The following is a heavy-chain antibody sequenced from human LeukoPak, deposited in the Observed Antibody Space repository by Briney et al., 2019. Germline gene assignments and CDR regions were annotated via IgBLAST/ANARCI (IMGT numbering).Heavy chain of an antibody. D-gene: IGHD2-15*01. CDR3: AKQRGYCSGGTCYYYYYYMDV. Sequence: GGSLRLSCAASGFTFSSYGMHWVRQAPGKGLEWVAVISYDGSNKYYADSVKGRFTISRDNSKNTLYLQMNSLRAEDTAVYYCAKQRGYCSGGTCYYYYYYMDVWGKGTTVTISS. J-gene: IGHJ6*03. V-gene: IGHV3-30*18. CDR2: ISYDGSNK. CDR1: GFTFSSYG.